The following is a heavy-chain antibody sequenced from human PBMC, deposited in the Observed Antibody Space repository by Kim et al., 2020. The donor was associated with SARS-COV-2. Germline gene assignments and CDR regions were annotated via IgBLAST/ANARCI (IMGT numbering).Heavy chain of an antibody. D-gene: IGHD3-16*02. CDR2: IYHSGST. J-gene: IGHJ4*02. CDR3: ASMNYVWGSYRYFDY. Sequence: SETLSLTCAVYGGTFSGYYWSWIRQPPGKGLEWVGEIYHSGSTNYNPSRKSRVTILVDTTKNQFYLKLSTVTAADTAVYYCASMNYVWGSYRYFDYWGQGTLVTVSS. V-gene: IGHV4-34*01. CDR1: GGTFSGYY.